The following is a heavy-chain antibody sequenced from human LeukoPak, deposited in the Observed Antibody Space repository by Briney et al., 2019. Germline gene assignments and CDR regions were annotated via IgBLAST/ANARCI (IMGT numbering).Heavy chain of an antibody. J-gene: IGHJ6*04. CDR1: GFTFSSYE. Sequence: GGSLRLSCAASGFTFSSYEMNWVRQAPGKGLEWVSYISSSGSTIYYADSVKGRFTISRDNAKNSLYLQMNSLRAEDTAVYYCARVDYYGSGSPSDMDVWGKGTTVTVSS. V-gene: IGHV3-48*03. CDR2: ISSSGSTI. CDR3: ARVDYYGSGSPSDMDV. D-gene: IGHD3-10*01.